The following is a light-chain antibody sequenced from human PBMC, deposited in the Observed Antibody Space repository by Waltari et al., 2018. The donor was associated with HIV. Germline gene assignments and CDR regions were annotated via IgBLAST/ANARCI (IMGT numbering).Light chain of an antibody. CDR3: CSYAGSFTLL. J-gene: IGLJ3*02. V-gene: IGLV2-11*01. Sequence: SALTQPRSVSGSPGQSVTISCAGTFRDVGGSNFLSGYPQHSGKAPKLVIFDVNKRPSGVPDRFSGSKSGNTASLTVSGLQAEDEADYFCCSYAGSFTLLFGGGTNLAVL. CDR1: FRDVGGSNF. CDR2: DVN.